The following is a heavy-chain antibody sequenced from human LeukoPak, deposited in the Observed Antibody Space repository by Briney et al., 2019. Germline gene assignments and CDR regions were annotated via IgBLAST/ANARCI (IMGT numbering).Heavy chain of an antibody. D-gene: IGHD4-11*01. CDR2: IYSGGST. CDR1: GFNVSSNY. V-gene: IGHV3-53*01. J-gene: IGHJ5*02. CDR3: ASRATVTTDRFWFDP. Sequence: GGSLRLSCAASGFNVSSNYMSWVRRAPGKGLKWVSVIYSGGSTYYADSVKGRFTISRDNSKNTLYLQMNSLRAEDTAVYYCASRATVTTDRFWFDPWGQGTLVTVSS.